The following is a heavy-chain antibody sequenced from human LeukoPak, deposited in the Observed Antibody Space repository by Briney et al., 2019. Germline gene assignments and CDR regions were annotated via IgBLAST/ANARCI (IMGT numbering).Heavy chain of an antibody. CDR1: GYTFTDYF. D-gene: IGHD3-10*01. J-gene: IGHJ6*03. CDR3: ARVTPPYGSGTLYYYYMDV. Sequence: ASVKVSCKASGYTFTDYFMHWVRQAPGQGLEWMGWFNPNSGGTNYAQKFQGRVTMTRDTSISTAYMELSRLRSDDTAVYYCARVTPPYGSGTLYYYYMDVWGKGTTVTISS. CDR2: FNPNSGGT. V-gene: IGHV1-2*02.